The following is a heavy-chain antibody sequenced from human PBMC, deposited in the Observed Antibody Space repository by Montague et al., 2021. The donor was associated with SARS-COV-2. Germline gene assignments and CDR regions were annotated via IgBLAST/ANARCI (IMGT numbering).Heavy chain of an antibody. CDR2: IYHTGST. CDR1: GESFSGHY. CDR3: ARGRIELSMIVVVMTGAFYDMDV. V-gene: IGHV4-34*01. Sequence: SETLSLTCAVYGESFSGHYWTWLRQPPGKGLEWIGEIYHTGSTNYNPSLKSRVTISVDTSKNQFSLKLRSVTAADTAVYYCARGRIELSMIVVVMTGAFYDMDVWGKGTTVTVPS. J-gene: IGHJ6*03. D-gene: IGHD3-22*01.